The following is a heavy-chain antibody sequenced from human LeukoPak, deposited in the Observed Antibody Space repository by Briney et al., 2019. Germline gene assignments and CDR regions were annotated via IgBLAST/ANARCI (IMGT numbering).Heavy chain of an antibody. V-gene: IGHV1-69*05. Sequence: SVKVSCKASGYTFTSYYMHWVRQAPGQGLEWMGGIIPIFGTANYAQKFQGRVTITTDESTSTAYMELSSLRSEDTAVYYCARGNYYYYYYMDVWGKGTTVTVSS. CDR2: IIPIFGTA. CDR3: ARGNYYYYYYMDV. J-gene: IGHJ6*03. CDR1: GYTFTSYY.